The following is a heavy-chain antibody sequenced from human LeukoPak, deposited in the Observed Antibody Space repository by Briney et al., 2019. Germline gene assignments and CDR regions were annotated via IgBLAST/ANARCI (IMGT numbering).Heavy chain of an antibody. D-gene: IGHD4-23*01. Sequence: GGSLRLSCAASGFTFSSYPMHWVRQAPGKGLEWVAVISYDGSNKYYADSVKGRFTISRDNSKNTLYLQMNSLRAEDTAVYYCARDPSPYDYGGNYDYWGQGTLVTVSS. CDR3: ARDPSPYDYGGNYDY. V-gene: IGHV3-30*04. J-gene: IGHJ4*02. CDR2: ISYDGSNK. CDR1: GFTFSSYP.